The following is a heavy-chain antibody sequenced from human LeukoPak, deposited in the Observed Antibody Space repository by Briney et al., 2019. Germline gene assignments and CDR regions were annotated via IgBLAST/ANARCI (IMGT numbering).Heavy chain of an antibody. D-gene: IGHD3-16*02. V-gene: IGHV1-18*04. Sequence: ASVKVSCKASGYTLTSYGISWVRQAPGQGLEWMGWISAYNGNTNYAQKLQGRVTMTTDTSTSTAYMELRSLRSDDTAVYYCARVGDMITFGGVIVDFDYWGQGTLVTVSS. J-gene: IGHJ4*02. CDR3: ARVGDMITFGGVIVDFDY. CDR2: ISAYNGNT. CDR1: GYTLTSYG.